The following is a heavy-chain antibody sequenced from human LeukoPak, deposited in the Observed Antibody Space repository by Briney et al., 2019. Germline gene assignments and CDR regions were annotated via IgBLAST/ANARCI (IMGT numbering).Heavy chain of an antibody. CDR3: AKAYYYDSSGYYFVDY. CDR2: ISSSGNTI. V-gene: IGHV3-11*01. J-gene: IGHJ4*02. Sequence: GSLRLSCAASGFXFSDYYMCWIRQAPGKGLEWVSSISSSGNTIYYADSVKGRFTISRDNSKNTLYLQMNSLRAEDTAVYYCAKAYYYDSSGYYFVDYWGQGTLVTVSS. CDR1: GFXFSDYY. D-gene: IGHD3-22*01.